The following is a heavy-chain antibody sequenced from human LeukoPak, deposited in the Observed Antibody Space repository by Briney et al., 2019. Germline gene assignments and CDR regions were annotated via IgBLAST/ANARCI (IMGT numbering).Heavy chain of an antibody. J-gene: IGHJ6*03. CDR2: ISAYNGNT. V-gene: IGHV1-18*01. CDR3: ARDVRYLFGGYMDV. D-gene: IGHD3-3*01. CDR1: GYTFTSYG. Sequence: GASVRVSCKASGYTFTSYGISWVRQAPGQGLEWMGWISAYNGNTNYAQKLQGRVTMTTDTSTSTAYMELRSLRSDDTAVYYCARDVRYLFGGYMDVWGKGTTVTVSS.